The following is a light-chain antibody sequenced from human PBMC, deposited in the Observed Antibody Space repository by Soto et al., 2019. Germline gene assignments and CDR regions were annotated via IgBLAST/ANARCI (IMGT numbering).Light chain of an antibody. J-gene: IGLJ1*01. CDR3: QAYDSSLSGYV. Sequence: QSVLTQPPSVSGAPVQRVTISCTGSSSKIGAGYDVHWYQQLPGPAPKLLIYGNSNRPSGVPDRFSGSKAGTSAALAITGLQAEDEADYYCQAYDSSLSGYVFGTGTKLTVL. CDR2: GNS. CDR1: SSKIGAGYD. V-gene: IGLV1-40*01.